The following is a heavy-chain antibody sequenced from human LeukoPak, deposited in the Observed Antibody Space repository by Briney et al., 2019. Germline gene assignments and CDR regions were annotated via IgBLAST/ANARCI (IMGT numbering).Heavy chain of an antibody. CDR3: ARATPTYYYDSSGYLPTSWFDP. CDR1: GGSISSGGYY. J-gene: IGHJ5*02. D-gene: IGHD3-22*01. CDR2: IYYSGST. V-gene: IGHV4-31*03. Sequence: SQTLSLTCTVSGGSISSGGYYWSWIRQHPGKGLEWIGYIYYSGSTYYNPSLKSRVTISVDTSKNQSSLKLSSVTAADTAVYYCARATPTYYYDSSGYLPTSWFDPWGQGTLVTVSS.